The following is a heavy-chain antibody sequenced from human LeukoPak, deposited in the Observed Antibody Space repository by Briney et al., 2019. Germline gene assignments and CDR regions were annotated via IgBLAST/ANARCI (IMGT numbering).Heavy chain of an antibody. Sequence: GGSLRLSCAASGFTVSSNYMSWVRQAPGKGLEWVSVIYSGGSTYYADSVKGRFTISRDNSKNTLYLQMNSLRAEDTAVYYCARGVSGSLDAFDIWGQGTMVTVSS. D-gene: IGHD1-26*01. CDR3: ARGVSGSLDAFDI. J-gene: IGHJ3*02. V-gene: IGHV3-53*01. CDR2: IYSGGST. CDR1: GFTVSSNY.